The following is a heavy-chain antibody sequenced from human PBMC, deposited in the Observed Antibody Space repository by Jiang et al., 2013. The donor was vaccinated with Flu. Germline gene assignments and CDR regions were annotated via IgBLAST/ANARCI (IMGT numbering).Heavy chain of an antibody. CDR3: AREFTLGYCSGGRCLGD. J-gene: IGHJ4*02. CDR1: GFTFNNYD. V-gene: IGHV3-30-3*01. D-gene: IGHD2-15*01. CDR2: ISGDGSKR. Sequence: QLVESGGGVVQPGTSLTISCAAAGFTFNNYDMHWVRQAPGKGLEWVAVISGDGSKRYYADSVKGRFTISRDTSKNTVFLQMDSLRPDDTALYYCAREFTLGYCSGGRCLGDWGQGTLVTVSS.